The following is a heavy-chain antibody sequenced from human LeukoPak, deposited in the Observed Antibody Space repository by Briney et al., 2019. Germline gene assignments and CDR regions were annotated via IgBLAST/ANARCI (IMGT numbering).Heavy chain of an antibody. Sequence: KPSETLSLTCTVSGGSINNYYWGWIRQPPGKGLEWIGYIYYSGSTNYNPSLKSRVTISVDTSKNQFSLKLTSVTAADTAVYYCARVGSYTVPDWGQGTLVTVSS. J-gene: IGHJ4*02. CDR1: GGSINNYY. CDR3: ARVGSYTVPD. V-gene: IGHV4-59*01. CDR2: IYYSGST. D-gene: IGHD3-10*01.